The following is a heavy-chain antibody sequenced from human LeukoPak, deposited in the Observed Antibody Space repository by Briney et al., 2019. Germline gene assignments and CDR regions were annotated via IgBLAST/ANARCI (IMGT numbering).Heavy chain of an antibody. J-gene: IGHJ5*02. CDR3: ARDLHGYCSGGSCYSGGWFDP. V-gene: IGHV4-34*01. CDR2: INNSGST. Sequence: SETLSLTCAVYGGSFSGYYWNWIRQPPGKGLEWIGEINNSGSTNYNPSLKSRVTISRDTSKNQFSLKLSSVTAADTAVYYCARDLHGYCSGGSCYSGGWFDPWGQGTLVTVSS. CDR1: GGSFSGYY. D-gene: IGHD2-15*01.